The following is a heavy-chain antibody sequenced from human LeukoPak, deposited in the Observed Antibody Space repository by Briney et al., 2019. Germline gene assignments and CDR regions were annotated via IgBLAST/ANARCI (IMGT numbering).Heavy chain of an antibody. CDR1: GFTSGAYA. V-gene: IGHV3-30*04. D-gene: IGHD5-18*01. CDR2: FSKVGINQ. J-gene: IGHJ4*02. Sequence: TGRSLRLSCAASGFTSGAYALNGFGQPQGKGLGGGELFSKVGINQYYADSVKGRFTISRDNSKNTLYLQMNSLRADDTAIYYCARAEIGGYSYGYGYYFDYWGQGTLVTVSS. CDR3: ARAEIGGYSYGYGYYFDY.